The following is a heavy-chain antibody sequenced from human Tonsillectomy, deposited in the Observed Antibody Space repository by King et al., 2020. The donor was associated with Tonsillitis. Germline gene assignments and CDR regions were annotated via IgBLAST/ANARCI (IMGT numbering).Heavy chain of an antibody. CDR1: GLTVKYIG. CDR2: IKRDGSDE. CDR3: AKDTTPMDV. D-gene: IGHD1-1*01. J-gene: IGHJ6*02. Sequence: VQLVESGGGVVQPGGSLTLSCTGLTVKYIGMHWVRQAPGKGLEGVAFIKRDGSDENYADSVKGRFTISRDNSRNTVFLQMNSLGPEDTALYYCAKDTTPMDVWGQGTTVAVSS. V-gene: IGHV3-30*02.